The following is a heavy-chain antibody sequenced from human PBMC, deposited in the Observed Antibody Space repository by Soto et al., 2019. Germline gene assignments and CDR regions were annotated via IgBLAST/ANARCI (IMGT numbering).Heavy chain of an antibody. V-gene: IGHV3-33*03. J-gene: IGHJ2*01. CDR2: IWYDGSNQ. CDR3: XXXXXXXXXXXXXYLDL. Sequence: QVQLVESGGGVVQPGRSLRLSCAASGFTFSNYGMHWVRQAPGKGLEWVAFIWYDGSNQYHADSVKGRFTTSRANSKNTLXLQMXXXXXXXXXXXXXXXXXXXXXXXXXXYLDLWGRGTLVT. CDR1: GFTFSNYG.